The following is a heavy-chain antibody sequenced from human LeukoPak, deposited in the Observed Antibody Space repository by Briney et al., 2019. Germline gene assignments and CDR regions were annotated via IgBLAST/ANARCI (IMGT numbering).Heavy chain of an antibody. Sequence: SETLSLTCTVSGGSISSYYWSWIRQPPGKGLEWIGYIYYSGSTNYSPSLKSRVTISVDTSKNQFSLKLSSVTAADTAVYYCARSYYYDSSGYYSCLGYWGQGTLVTVSS. J-gene: IGHJ4*02. CDR3: ARSYYYDSSGYYSCLGY. D-gene: IGHD3-22*01. V-gene: IGHV4-59*08. CDR1: GGSISSYY. CDR2: IYYSGST.